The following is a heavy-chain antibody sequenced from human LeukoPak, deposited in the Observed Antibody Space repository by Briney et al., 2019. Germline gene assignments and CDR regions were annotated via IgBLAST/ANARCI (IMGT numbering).Heavy chain of an antibody. D-gene: IGHD1-26*01. CDR1: GGSISGYY. Sequence: PSETLSLTCTVSGGSISGYYWTWIRQPPGKGLEWIGHIYYSGSTNYNPSLKSRVTISLDTSKNQFSLKLTSVTAADTAMCYCARQMYTGTYPSWVDRWGQGTLVTVSS. CDR2: IYYSGST. V-gene: IGHV4-59*01. J-gene: IGHJ5*02. CDR3: ARQMYTGTYPSWVDR.